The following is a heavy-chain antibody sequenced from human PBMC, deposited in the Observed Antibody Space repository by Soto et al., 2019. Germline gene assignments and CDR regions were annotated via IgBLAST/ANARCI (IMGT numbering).Heavy chain of an antibody. D-gene: IGHD1-1*01. CDR1: GDSVSSNSAA. Sequence: SQTLSLTCATSGDSVSSNSAAWNWIRQSPSRGLEWLGRTYYRSKWYNDYAVSVKSRITINPDTSKNQFSLQLNSVTPEDTAVYCCARSTKLAGTTYYYYGMDVWGQGTTVTVSS. J-gene: IGHJ6*02. CDR2: TYYRSKWYN. V-gene: IGHV6-1*01. CDR3: ARSTKLAGTTYYYYGMDV.